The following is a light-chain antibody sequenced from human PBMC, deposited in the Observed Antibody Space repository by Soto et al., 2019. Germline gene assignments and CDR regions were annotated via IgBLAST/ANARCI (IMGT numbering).Light chain of an antibody. CDR3: QQSHSSPLS. J-gene: IGKJ4*01. Sequence: IQMTQSPSSLSASVGDRVTITCRASQSISRNLNWYQQKPGKAPELLIYTASNLHSGVPSRFSGSGSGTDFALTISSLQPEDSEVYYCQQSHSSPLSFGGGTKVEF. V-gene: IGKV1-39*01. CDR2: TAS. CDR1: QSISRN.